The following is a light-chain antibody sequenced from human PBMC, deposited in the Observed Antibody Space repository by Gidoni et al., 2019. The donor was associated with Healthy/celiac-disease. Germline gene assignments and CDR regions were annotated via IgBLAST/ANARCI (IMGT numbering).Light chain of an antibody. CDR2: SNN. Sequence: QSVLTQPPSASGTPGPRVTISCSGSSSNIGSNTVNWYQQLPGTAPKLLIYSNNQRPSGVPDRFSGSKSGTAAALAISGLQSEDEADYYCAAWEDSLNAYVVVFGGGTKLTVL. V-gene: IGLV1-44*01. CDR3: AAWEDSLNAYVVV. CDR1: SSNIGSNT. J-gene: IGLJ2*01.